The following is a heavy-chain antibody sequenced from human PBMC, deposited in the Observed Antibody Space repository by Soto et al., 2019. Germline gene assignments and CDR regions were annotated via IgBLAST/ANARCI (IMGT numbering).Heavy chain of an antibody. CDR2: INHSGST. V-gene: IGHV4-34*01. Sequence: SETLSLTCAVYGGSFSGYSWSWIRQPPGKGLEWIGEINHSGSTNYNPSLKSRVTISVDTTKNQFSLKLSSVTAADTAVYYCARDPRYSGSSNYWGQGTLVTVSS. CDR1: GGSFSGYS. D-gene: IGHD1-26*01. CDR3: ARDPRYSGSSNY. J-gene: IGHJ4*02.